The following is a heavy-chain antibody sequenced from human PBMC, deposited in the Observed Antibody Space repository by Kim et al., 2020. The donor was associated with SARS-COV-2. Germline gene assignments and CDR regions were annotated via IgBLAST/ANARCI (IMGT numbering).Heavy chain of an antibody. J-gene: IGHJ5*02. D-gene: IGHD2-2*01. V-gene: IGHV4-4*02. CDR1: GGSISSSNW. CDR3: ARVDNIVVVPGAMEA. CDR2: IYHSGST. Sequence: SETLSLTCAVSGGSISSSNWWSWVRQPPGKGLEWIGEIYHSGSTNYNPSLKSRVTMSVDKSKNQFSLKLNSVTAADTAVYYCARVDNIVVVPGAMEAWGQATLVTVSS.